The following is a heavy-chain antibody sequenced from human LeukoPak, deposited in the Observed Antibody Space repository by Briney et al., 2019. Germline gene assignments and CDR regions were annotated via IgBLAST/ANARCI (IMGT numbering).Heavy chain of an antibody. CDR1: GFTFDDYA. J-gene: IGHJ4*02. V-gene: IGHV3-43*02. CDR2: ISGDGST. CDR3: AKEDSGSYYVLDY. Sequence: PGGSLRLSCAASGFTFDDYAMHWVRQAPGKGLEWVSLISGDGSTYYADSVKGRFTISRDNSKNSLYLQMNSLRTEDTALYYCAKEDSGSYYVLDYWGQGTLVTVSS. D-gene: IGHD1-26*01.